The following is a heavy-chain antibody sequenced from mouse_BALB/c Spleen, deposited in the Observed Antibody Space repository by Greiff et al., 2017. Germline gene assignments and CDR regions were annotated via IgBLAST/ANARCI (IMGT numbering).Heavy chain of an antibody. CDR3: ARRGGNYAMDY. J-gene: IGHJ4*01. CDR2: ILPGSGST. D-gene: IGHD1-1*01. V-gene: IGHV1-9*01. Sequence: QVQLQQSGAELMKPGASVKISCTATGYTFSSYWIEWVKQRPGHGLEWIGEILPGSGSTNYNEKFKGKATFTADTSSNTAYMQLSSLTSEDSAVYYCARRGGNYAMDYWGQGTSVTVSS. CDR1: GYTFSSYW.